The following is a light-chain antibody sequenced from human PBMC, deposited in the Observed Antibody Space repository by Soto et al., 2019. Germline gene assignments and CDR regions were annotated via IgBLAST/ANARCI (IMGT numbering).Light chain of an antibody. V-gene: IGKV3D-15*01. Sequence: EIVMTQSPATLSVSPGERATLSCRASQSVGSDLAWYQQKPAQAPRLVIYDIFTRATGVATRISGSGSGTEFTLTISSLHSEDFAVYYCQQSNSWPLTFGGGTKVEIK. J-gene: IGKJ4*01. CDR3: QQSNSWPLT. CDR1: QSVGSD. CDR2: DIF.